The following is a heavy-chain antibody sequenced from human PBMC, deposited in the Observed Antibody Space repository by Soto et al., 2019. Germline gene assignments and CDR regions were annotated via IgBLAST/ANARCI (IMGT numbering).Heavy chain of an antibody. CDR1: GDSVSSDSAA. CDR3: PRPRTGIGPNLFDS. CDR2: TYYRSKWFH. Sequence: AQTLSLTCAISGDSVSSDSAAWNWIRQSPSRGLEWLGRTYYRSKWFHDYAVSVKSRIIINPDTSKNQFSLQLNSVTPEDAAGYRCPRPRTGIGPNLFDSWGQGTLVTVSS. D-gene: IGHD2-21*01. V-gene: IGHV6-1*01. J-gene: IGHJ5*01.